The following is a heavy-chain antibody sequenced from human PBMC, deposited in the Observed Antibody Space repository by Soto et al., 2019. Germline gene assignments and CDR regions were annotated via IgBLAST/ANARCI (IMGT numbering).Heavy chain of an antibody. V-gene: IGHV3-33*01. CDR1: GXVVSDYS. D-gene: IGHD2-8*01. J-gene: IGHJ6*02. CDR3: EREGEDIVITSIGVRMDV. Sequence: GSLRLSCAASGXVVSDYSMHWVRQAPGKGLEWVAVIWFDGVKKKYADFVKGRFTVSRDDSKNTLYLQMSSLRVEYTAVYYCEREGEDIVITSIGVRMDVWGQGTTATVSS. CDR2: IWFDGVKK.